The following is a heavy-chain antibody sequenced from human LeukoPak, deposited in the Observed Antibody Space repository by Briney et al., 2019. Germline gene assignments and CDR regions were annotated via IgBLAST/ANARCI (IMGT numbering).Heavy chain of an antibody. V-gene: IGHV1-18*01. J-gene: IGHJ4*02. CDR3: ARSDRGYSYGDFDY. CDR2: ISAYNGNT. CDR1: GYTFTSYG. D-gene: IGHD5-18*01. Sequence: ASVKVSCKASGYTFTSYGISWVRQAPGQGLEWMGWISAYNGNTNYAQKLQGRVTMTTDTSTSTACMELRSLRSDDTAVYYCARSDRGYSYGDFDYWGQGTLVTVSS.